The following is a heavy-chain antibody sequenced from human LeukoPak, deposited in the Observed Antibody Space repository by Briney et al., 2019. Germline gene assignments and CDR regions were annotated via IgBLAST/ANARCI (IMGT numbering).Heavy chain of an antibody. CDR1: GFTFSSYG. Sequence: PGGSLRLSCAASGFTFSSYGMHWVRQAPGQGLEWMGIINPSGGSTSYAQKFQGRVTMTRDMSTSTVYMELSSLRSEDTAVYYCARDRESYGDPSIFDYWGQGTLVTVSS. J-gene: IGHJ4*02. CDR3: ARDRESYGDPSIFDY. D-gene: IGHD4-17*01. CDR2: INPSGGST. V-gene: IGHV1-46*01.